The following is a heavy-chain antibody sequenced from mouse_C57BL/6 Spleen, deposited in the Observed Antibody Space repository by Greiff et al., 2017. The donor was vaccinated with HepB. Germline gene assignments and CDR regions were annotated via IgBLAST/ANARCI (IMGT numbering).Heavy chain of an antibody. Sequence: VQLQQPGAELVRPGSSVKLSCKASGYTFTSYWMHWVKQRPIQGLEWIGNIYPSDSETHYNQKFKDKATLTVDKSSSTAYMQLSSLTSEDSAVYYCARAYGNYNYYAMDYWGQGTSVTVSP. CDR2: IYPSDSET. J-gene: IGHJ4*01. V-gene: IGHV1-52*01. CDR1: GYTFTSYW. D-gene: IGHD2-10*02. CDR3: ARAYGNYNYYAMDY.